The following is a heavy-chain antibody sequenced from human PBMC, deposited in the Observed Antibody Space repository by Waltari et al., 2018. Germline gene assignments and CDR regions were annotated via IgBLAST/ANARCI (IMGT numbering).Heavy chain of an antibody. CDR2: IKQDGSEK. D-gene: IGHD3-10*01. V-gene: IGHV3-7*01. CDR3: ARRRGGGFDY. CDR1: GFPFRSYW. Sequence: EVQLVESGGGLVQPGGSLRLSCAAPGFPFRSYWLSWVRQAPGKGVEWVANIKQDGSEKYYVDSVKGRFTISRDNAKNSLYLQMNSLRAEDTAVYYCARRRGGGFDYWGQGTLVTVSS. J-gene: IGHJ4*02.